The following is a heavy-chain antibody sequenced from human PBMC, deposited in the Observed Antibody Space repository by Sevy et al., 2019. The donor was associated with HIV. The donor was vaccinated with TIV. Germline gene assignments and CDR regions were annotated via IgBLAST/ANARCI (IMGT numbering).Heavy chain of an antibody. V-gene: IGHV3-7*03. Sequence: GGSLRLSCAASGFTFSSYWMSWVRQAPGKGLEWVANIKQDGSEKYYVDSVKGRFTISRDNAKNPLYLQMNSLRAEDTAVYYCARKRITMVRGVIGDAFDIWGQGTMVTVSS. J-gene: IGHJ3*02. CDR3: ARKRITMVRGVIGDAFDI. D-gene: IGHD3-10*01. CDR1: GFTFSSYW. CDR2: IKQDGSEK.